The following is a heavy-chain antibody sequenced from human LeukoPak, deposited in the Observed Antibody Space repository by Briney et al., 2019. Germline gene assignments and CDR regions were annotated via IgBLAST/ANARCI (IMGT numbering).Heavy chain of an antibody. CDR2: NYYDGST. J-gene: IGHJ6*02. Sequence: SETLSLTCTVSGYSISGYYGAWIRQPPGKGLEWVVYNYYDGSTGYNPSLKSRVTISVDTSKNQFSLKLTSVTAADTAVYYCARSYDSRGYFYYGMDVWGQGTTVTVSS. V-gene: IGHV4-59*01. CDR1: GYSISGYY. D-gene: IGHD3-22*01. CDR3: ARSYDSRGYFYYGMDV.